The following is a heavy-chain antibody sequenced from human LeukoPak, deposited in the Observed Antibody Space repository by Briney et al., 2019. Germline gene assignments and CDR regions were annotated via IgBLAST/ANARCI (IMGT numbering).Heavy chain of an antibody. D-gene: IGHD3-22*01. CDR3: ARGWEYYDSSGYSLFDY. V-gene: IGHV3-30-3*01. CDR2: ISYVGSNK. Sequence: GCLRLSCAASGFTFSSYAMHWVRQAPSKGLEWVAVISYVGSNKYYADSVKGRFTISRDNSKNTLYLQMNSLRAEDTAVYYCARGWEYYDSSGYSLFDYWGQGTLVTVSS. J-gene: IGHJ4*02. CDR1: GFTFSSYA.